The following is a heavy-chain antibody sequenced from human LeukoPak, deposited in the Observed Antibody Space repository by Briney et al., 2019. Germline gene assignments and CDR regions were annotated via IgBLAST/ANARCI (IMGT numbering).Heavy chain of an antibody. J-gene: IGHJ2*01. CDR3: AKISFSSDSWHLDL. CDR2: IKEDGSER. CDR1: GFTFSSYW. Sequence: GGSLRLSCAASGFTFSSYWMSWVRQAPGKGLEWVANIKEDGSERYYVDSVKGRFTVSRDNAKNSLYLEMNSLRAEDTAVYYCAKISFSSDSWHLDLGGRGTLVTVSS. V-gene: IGHV3-7*01. D-gene: IGHD3-22*01.